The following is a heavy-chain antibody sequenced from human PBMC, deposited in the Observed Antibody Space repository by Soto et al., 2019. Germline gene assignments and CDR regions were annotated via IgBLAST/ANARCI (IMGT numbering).Heavy chain of an antibody. V-gene: IGHV3-30*18. Sequence: QVQLVESGGGAVQPGESLRLSCVASGFDFTYYAMHWVRQAPGKGLESVAVMSSDGSKIHHTDSVKGRFTISRDNSKNTRDLQMNRLRKEDTAVYFCAKDEGVGGTLGLFDYWGQGTLVSVSS. CDR1: GFDFTYYA. J-gene: IGHJ4*02. CDR2: MSSDGSKI. CDR3: AKDEGVGGTLGLFDY. D-gene: IGHD1-26*01.